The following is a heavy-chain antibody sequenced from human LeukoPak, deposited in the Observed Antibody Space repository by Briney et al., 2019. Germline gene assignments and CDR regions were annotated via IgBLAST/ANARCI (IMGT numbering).Heavy chain of an antibody. J-gene: IGHJ4*02. Sequence: ETLSLTCAVYGGSFSGYYWSWIRQPPGKGLEWIGEINHSGSTNYNPSLKSRVTISVDTSKNQFSLKLSSVTAADTAVYYCARGRRYFDWLSPFDYWGQGTLVTVSS. CDR1: GGSFSGYY. CDR2: INHSGST. D-gene: IGHD3-9*01. CDR3: ARGRRYFDWLSPFDY. V-gene: IGHV4-34*01.